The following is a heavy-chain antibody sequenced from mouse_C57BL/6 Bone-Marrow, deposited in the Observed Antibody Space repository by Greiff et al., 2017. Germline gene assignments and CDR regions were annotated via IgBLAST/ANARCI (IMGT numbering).Heavy chain of an antibody. V-gene: IGHV2-9-1*01. J-gene: IGHJ3*01. CDR3: ARTIYYDYDGGFAY. CDR2: IWTGGGT. Sequence: QVQLKQSGPGLVAPSPSLSITCTVSGFSLTSYAISWVRQPPGKGLEWLGVIWTGGGTNYNSALKSRLSISKDNSKSQVFLKMNSLQTDDTARYYCARTIYYDYDGGFAYWGQGTLVTVSA. CDR1: GFSLTSYA. D-gene: IGHD2-4*01.